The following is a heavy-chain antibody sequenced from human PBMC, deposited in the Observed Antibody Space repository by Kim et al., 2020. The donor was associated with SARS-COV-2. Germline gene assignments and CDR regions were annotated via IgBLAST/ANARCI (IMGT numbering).Heavy chain of an antibody. Sequence: KGRFTISRDNSKNTLYLQMNSLRAEDTAVYYCAKVGVEMATIGATYYFDYWGQGTLVTVSS. D-gene: IGHD5-12*01. CDR3: AKVGVEMATIGATYYFDY. V-gene: IGHV3-23*01. J-gene: IGHJ4*02.